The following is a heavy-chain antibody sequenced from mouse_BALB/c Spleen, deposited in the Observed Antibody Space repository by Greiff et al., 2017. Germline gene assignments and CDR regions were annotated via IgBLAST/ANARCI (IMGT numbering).Heavy chain of an antibody. CDR2: INPYNDGT. V-gene: IGHV1-14*01. J-gene: IGHJ1*01. D-gene: IGHD2-4*01. CDR3: ARSSYDYDVWYFDV. Sequence: EVQLQQSGPELVKPGASVKMSCKASGYTFTSYVMHWVKQKPGQGLEWIGYINPYNDGTKYNEKFKGKATLTSDKSSSTAYMELSSLTSEDSAVYYCARSSYDYDVWYFDVWGAGTTVTVSS. CDR1: GYTFTSYV.